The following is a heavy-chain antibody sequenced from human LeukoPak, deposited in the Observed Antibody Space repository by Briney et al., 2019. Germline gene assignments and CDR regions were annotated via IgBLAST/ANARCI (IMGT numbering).Heavy chain of an antibody. CDR3: ARDSRGVAVALDY. Sequence: GGSLRLSCAASGFTFSSYGMHWVRQAPGKGLEWVAFIRYDGSNKYYADSVKGRFTISRDNSKNTLYLQMNSLRAEDTAVYYCARDSRGVAVALDYWGQGTLVTVSS. V-gene: IGHV3-30*02. J-gene: IGHJ4*02. D-gene: IGHD6-19*01. CDR1: GFTFSSYG. CDR2: IRYDGSNK.